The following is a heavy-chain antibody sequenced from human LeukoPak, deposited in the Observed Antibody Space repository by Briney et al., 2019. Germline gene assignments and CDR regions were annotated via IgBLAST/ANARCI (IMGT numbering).Heavy chain of an antibody. V-gene: IGHV3-23*01. CDR3: AREPRSLVS. J-gene: IGHJ5*02. CDR2: IFPSGGEI. Sequence: GGSLRLSCAASGFTFSTFAMIWVRQPPGKGLEWVSSIFPSGGEIHYADSVRGRFAISRDNSKSTLSLQMNSLRAEDTAVYYCAREPRSLVSWGQGTLVTVSS. CDR1: GFTFSTFA.